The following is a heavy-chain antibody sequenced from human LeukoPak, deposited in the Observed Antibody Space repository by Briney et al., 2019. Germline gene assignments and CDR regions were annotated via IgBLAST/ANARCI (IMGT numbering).Heavy chain of an antibody. CDR2: IFYRVSI. V-gene: IGHV4-59*12. D-gene: IGHD3/OR15-3a*01. J-gene: IGHJ3*02. CDR1: GGSISNYY. CDR3: ARGVVLGQDDAFDI. Sequence: PSETLSLTCTVSGGSISNYYWSWIRQPQGKGLEWIGYIFYRVSIDYSPSLQSRVTISVDTSKNHLSLRLTSVTAADTAVYFCARGVVLGQDDAFDIWGRGTMVTVSS.